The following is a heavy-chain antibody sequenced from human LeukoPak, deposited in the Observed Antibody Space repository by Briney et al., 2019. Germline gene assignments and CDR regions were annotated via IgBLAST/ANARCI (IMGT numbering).Heavy chain of an antibody. Sequence: PGGSLRLSCAASGFTFSSYGMHWVRQAPGKGLEGVAVIGYEGSNKYYADSVKGRFTISRDNSKNTLYLPMTSLRAADTAVYYCARSQRGVSWYSSRPAGGWGQGTLVTVS. CDR1: GFTFSSYG. J-gene: IGHJ4*02. V-gene: IGHV3-33*01. CDR3: ARSQRGVSWYSSRPAGG. D-gene: IGHD6-13*01. CDR2: IGYEGSNK.